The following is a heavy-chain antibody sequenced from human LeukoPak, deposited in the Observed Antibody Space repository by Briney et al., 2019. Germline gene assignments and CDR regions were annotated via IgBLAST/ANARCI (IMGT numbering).Heavy chain of an antibody. CDR3: ARAEEFITVAPFDI. V-gene: IGHV4-39*01. Sequence: SETLSLTCTVSGGSISSSSYYWGWIRQPPGKGLEWIGSIYYSGSTYYNPSLKSRVTISVDTSKNQFSLKLSSVTAADTAVYYCARAEEFITVAPFDIWGQGTMVTVSS. J-gene: IGHJ3*02. CDR2: IYYSGST. D-gene: IGHD6-19*01. CDR1: GGSISSSSYY.